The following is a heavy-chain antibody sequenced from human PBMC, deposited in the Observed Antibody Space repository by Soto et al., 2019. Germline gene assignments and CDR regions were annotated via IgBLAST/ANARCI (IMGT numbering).Heavy chain of an antibody. V-gene: IGHV2-5*02. CDR3: IHRTRFGDFDS. D-gene: IGHD3-10*02. CDR1: GLSLSTSEMG. Sequence: QITLKESGPTLVKPTQTLTLTCTFSGLSLSTSEMGVGWVRQSPGKALEWLALIYWDDNKRFSPSLRSRLTITNDTSKNQVVLTMTNMDPVDTATYFCIHRTRFGDFDSWGQGTLVTVSS. CDR2: IYWDDNK. J-gene: IGHJ4*02.